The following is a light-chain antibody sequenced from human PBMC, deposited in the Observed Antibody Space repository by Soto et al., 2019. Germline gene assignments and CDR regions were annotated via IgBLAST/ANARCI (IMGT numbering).Light chain of an antibody. CDR2: EVN. CDR1: SCAIGDYNY. Sequence: LTQPAAVSAPPAQSITISCTGASCAIGDYNYVSWYQQQAGKAPKLLIYEVNYRPSGVPDRCSGSKSGKSASLSVSGLQAEDEADYYCSSYAGSNNLGFFGTGTKVPVL. V-gene: IGLV2-8*01. J-gene: IGLJ1*01. CDR3: SSYAGSNNLGF.